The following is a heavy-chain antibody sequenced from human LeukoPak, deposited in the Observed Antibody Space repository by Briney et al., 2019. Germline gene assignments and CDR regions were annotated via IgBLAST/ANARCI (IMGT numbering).Heavy chain of an antibody. D-gene: IGHD6-6*01. CDR2: IYHSGST. Sequence: PSETLSLTCAVSGYSISSGYYWGWIRQPPGKGLEWIGSIYHSGSTYYNPSLKSRVTISVDTSKNQFSLKLSSVTAADTAVYYCASSSSSIAARPDYWGQGTLDTVSS. V-gene: IGHV4-38-2*01. CDR1: GYSISSGYY. J-gene: IGHJ4*02. CDR3: ASSSSSIAARPDY.